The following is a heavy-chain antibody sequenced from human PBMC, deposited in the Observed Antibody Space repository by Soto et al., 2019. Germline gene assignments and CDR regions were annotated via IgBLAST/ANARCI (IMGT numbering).Heavy chain of an antibody. V-gene: IGHV3-30-3*01. CDR1: GFTFSSYA. D-gene: IGHD6-19*01. CDR2: ISYDGSNK. CDR3: AKDIGYSSGWYSDY. J-gene: IGHJ4*02. Sequence: PGGSLRLSCAASGFTFSSYAMHWVRQTPGKGLEWVAVISYDGSNKYYADSVKGRFTISRDNSKNTLYLQMNSLRAEDTAVYYCAKDIGYSSGWYSDYWGQGTLVTVSS.